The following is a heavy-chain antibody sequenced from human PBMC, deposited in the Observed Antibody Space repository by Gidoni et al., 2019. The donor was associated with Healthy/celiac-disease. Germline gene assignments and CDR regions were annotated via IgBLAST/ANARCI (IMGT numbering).Heavy chain of an antibody. CDR1: GGPISSYY. Sequence: QVQLQESGPGLVKPSETLSLTCTVSGGPISSYYWSWIRQPPGKGLEWIGYIYYSGSTNYNPSLKSRVTISVDTSKNQFSLKLSSVTAADTAVYYCARYGAYTYYGMDVWGQGTTVTVSS. D-gene: IGHD4-17*01. V-gene: IGHV4-59*01. CDR3: ARYGAYTYYGMDV. CDR2: IYYSGST. J-gene: IGHJ6*02.